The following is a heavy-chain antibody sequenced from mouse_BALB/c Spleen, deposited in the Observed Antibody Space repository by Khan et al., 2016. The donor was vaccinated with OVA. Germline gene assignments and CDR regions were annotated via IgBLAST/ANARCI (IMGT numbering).Heavy chain of an antibody. Sequence: QVQLQQPGAELVRPGASVKLSCKASGYTFTSYWMHWVKQRPGQGLEWIGMIDPSDNKTHYNQMFTAKATLTVDKSSSTAYMKLSSLTPDDSAFYCCSRGGYGTSFAFWGQGTLVTVSA. CDR2: IDPSDNKT. D-gene: IGHD2-10*02. V-gene: IGHV1-52*01. CDR1: GYTFTSYW. J-gene: IGHJ3*01. CDR3: SRGGYGTSFAF.